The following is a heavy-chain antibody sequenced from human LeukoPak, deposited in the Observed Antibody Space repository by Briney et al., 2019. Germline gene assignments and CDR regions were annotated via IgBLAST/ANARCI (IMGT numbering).Heavy chain of an antibody. J-gene: IGHJ4*02. CDR3: AGGGNSRHHFDY. CDR2: ISYDGSDK. Sequence: QPGRSLRLSCAASGFTFSNSDIHWVRQAPGKGLEWVAIISYDGSDKYYADSVKGRFTISRDNSKNTLYMQMNSLRAEDTAVYYCAGGGNSRHHFDYWGQRTLVTVSS. D-gene: IGHD3-16*01. V-gene: IGHV3-30*03. CDR1: GFTFSNSD.